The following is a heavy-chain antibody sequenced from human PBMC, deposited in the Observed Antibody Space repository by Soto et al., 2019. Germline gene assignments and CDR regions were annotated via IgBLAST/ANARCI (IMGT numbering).Heavy chain of an antibody. Sequence: GGSLRLSCAASGFTFSDYYMSWIRQAPGKGLEWVSYISSSGSTIYYADSVKGRFTISRDNAKNSLYLQMNSLRAEDTAVYYCARDFRVDDFWSGYYGDAFDIWGQGTMVTVSS. CDR2: ISSSGSTI. J-gene: IGHJ3*02. CDR1: GFTFSDYY. V-gene: IGHV3-11*01. CDR3: ARDFRVDDFWSGYYGDAFDI. D-gene: IGHD3-3*01.